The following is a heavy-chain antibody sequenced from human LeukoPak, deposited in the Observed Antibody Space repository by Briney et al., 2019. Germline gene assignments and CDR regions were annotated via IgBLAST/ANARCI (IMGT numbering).Heavy chain of an antibody. J-gene: IGHJ4*02. CDR3: AKGAYDYIEMGYFDY. D-gene: IGHD5-12*01. V-gene: IGHV3-23*01. Sequence: GGSLRLSCAASGFRISNSAMSWVRQAPGEGLEWVSLIVASSGSTFYADSVKGRFTISRDSSKNTLYLQMNSLRAEDMAVYYCAKGAYDYIEMGYFDYWGQGTLVTVSS. CDR2: IVASSGST. CDR1: GFRISNSA.